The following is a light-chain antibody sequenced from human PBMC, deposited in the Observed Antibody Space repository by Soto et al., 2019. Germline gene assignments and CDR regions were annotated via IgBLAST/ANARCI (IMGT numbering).Light chain of an antibody. CDR1: SSDVGSYNL. J-gene: IGLJ2*01. CDR2: EGS. V-gene: IGLV2-23*01. Sequence: QSALTQPASVSGSPGQSITISCTGTSSDVGSYNLVSWYQQHPGKAPKLMIYEGSQRPSGVSNRFSGSKSGNTASLTISALQAEDEADYYCCSYAGSSTVVFGGGTKLTVL. CDR3: CSYAGSSTVV.